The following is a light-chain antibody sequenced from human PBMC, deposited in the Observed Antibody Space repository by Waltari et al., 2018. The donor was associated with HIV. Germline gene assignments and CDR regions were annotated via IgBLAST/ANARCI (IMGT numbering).Light chain of an antibody. Sequence: DIVMTQSLLSLPVTPGEPASISCWSSQSLLDSNGYNFLDWYLQKPGQSPQLLIYLGSNRASGVPDRFSGSGSGTDFTLTISSLQPEDFATYYCQQSYSTSYTFGQGTKLEIK. CDR2: LGS. CDR1: QSLLDSNGYNF. CDR3: QQSYSTSYT. J-gene: IGKJ2*01. V-gene: IGKV2-28*01.